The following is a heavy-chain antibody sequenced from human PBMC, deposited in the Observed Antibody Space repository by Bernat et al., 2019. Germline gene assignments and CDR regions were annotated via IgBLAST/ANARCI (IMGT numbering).Heavy chain of an antibody. D-gene: IGHD7-27*01. V-gene: IGHV1-8*01. J-gene: IGHJ4*02. CDR2: VSPNSGNT. Sequence: QVQLVQSGAEVKTPGASVKVSCKASEYTFTSYDFNWVRQATGQGLEWIGWVSPNSGNTGYAQKFQGRVTMTRDTSISTVYMELSSLRSEDTAVYYCARSPPNWGVDYWGQGTLVTVSS. CDR3: ARSPPNWGVDY. CDR1: EYTFTSYD.